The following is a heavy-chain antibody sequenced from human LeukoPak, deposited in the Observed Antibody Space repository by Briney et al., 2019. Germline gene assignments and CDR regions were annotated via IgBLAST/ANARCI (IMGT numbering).Heavy chain of an antibody. CDR2: INPSGGGT. CDR3: AREIGPRQLHLWGSAFDY. V-gene: IGHV1-46*01. J-gene: IGHJ4*02. D-gene: IGHD5-18*01. Sequence: ASVKVSCKASGYTFTNYYMHWVRQAPGQGLEWMGIINPSGGGTSYAQKFQGRLTMTRDTSTTTVYMELSGLRSEDTAMYYCAREIGPRQLHLWGSAFDYWGQGTLVTVSS. CDR1: GYTFTNYY.